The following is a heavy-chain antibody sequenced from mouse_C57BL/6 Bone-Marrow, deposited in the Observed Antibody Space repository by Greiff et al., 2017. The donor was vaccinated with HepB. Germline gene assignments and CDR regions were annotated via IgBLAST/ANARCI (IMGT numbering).Heavy chain of an antibody. Sequence: QVQLQQSGAELVKPGASVKMSCKASGYTFTTYPIEWMKQNHGKSLEWIGNFHPYNDDTKYNEKFKGKATLNVEKSSSTVYLELSRLTSDDSAVYYCARGGLRPHYYAMDYWGQGTSVTVSS. V-gene: IGHV1-47*01. J-gene: IGHJ4*01. CDR3: ARGGLRPHYYAMDY. CDR2: FHPYNDDT. D-gene: IGHD3-2*02. CDR1: GYTFTTYP.